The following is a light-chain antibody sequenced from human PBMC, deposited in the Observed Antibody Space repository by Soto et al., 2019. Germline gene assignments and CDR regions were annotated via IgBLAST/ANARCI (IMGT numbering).Light chain of an antibody. CDR2: KAS. CDR1: QTISSW. V-gene: IGKV1-5*03. J-gene: IGKJ1*01. Sequence: DIQMTQSPSTLSGSVGERVTITCRASQTISSWLAWYQQKPGKAPKLLIHKASTLKSGVPSRFSGSGSGTEFTLTISSLQPDDFATYYCQHYNSYSEAFGQGTKVDIK. CDR3: QHYNSYSEA.